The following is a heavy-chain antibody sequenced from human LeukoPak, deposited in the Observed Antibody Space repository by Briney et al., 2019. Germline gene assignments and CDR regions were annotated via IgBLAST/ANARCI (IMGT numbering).Heavy chain of an antibody. CDR3: AREGAYCGGDCPAYFQH. CDR1: GYTFTSYG. J-gene: IGHJ1*01. CDR2: ISAYNGNT. Sequence: ASVKVSCKASGYTFTSYGISWVRQAPGQGLEWMGWISAYNGNTNYDQKLQGRVTMTTDTSTSTAYMELRSLRSDDAAVYYCAREGAYCGGDCPAYFQHWGQGTLVTVSS. V-gene: IGHV1-18*01. D-gene: IGHD2-21*02.